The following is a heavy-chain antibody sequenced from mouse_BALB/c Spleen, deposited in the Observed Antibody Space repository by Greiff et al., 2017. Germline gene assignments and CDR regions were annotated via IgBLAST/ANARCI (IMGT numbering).Heavy chain of an antibody. D-gene: IGHD2-1*01. V-gene: IGHV5-6*01. CDR1: GFTFSSYG. J-gene: IGHJ4*01. CDR2: ISSGGSYT. Sequence: EVQLVESGGDLVKPGGSLKLSCAASGFTFSSYGMSWVRQTPDKRLAWVATISSGGSYTYYPDSVKGRFTISRDNAKNTLYLQMSSRKSEDTAMYYCARRGGNYNAMDYWGQGTSVTVSS. CDR3: ARRGGNYNAMDY.